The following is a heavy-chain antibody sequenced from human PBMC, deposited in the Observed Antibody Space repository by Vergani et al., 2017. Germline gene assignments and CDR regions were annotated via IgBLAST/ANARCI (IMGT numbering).Heavy chain of an antibody. Sequence: QVQLVESGGGVVQPGRSLRLSCAASGFTFSSYGMHWVRQAPGKGLEWVAVISYDGSNKYYADSVKGRFTISRDNSKNTLYLQMNSLRAEDTAVYYCARDFPFGARFDPWGQGTLVTVSS. V-gene: IGHV3-30*03. CDR1: GFTFSSYG. CDR2: ISYDGSNK. CDR3: ARDFPFGARFDP. J-gene: IGHJ5*02. D-gene: IGHD3-16*01.